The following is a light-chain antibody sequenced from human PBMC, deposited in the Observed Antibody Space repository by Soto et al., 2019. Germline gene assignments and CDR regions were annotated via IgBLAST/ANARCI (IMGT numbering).Light chain of an antibody. CDR2: DVS. J-gene: IGLJ1*01. CDR1: SSDVGGYNS. CDR3: SSYTSIPALV. V-gene: IGLV2-14*01. Sequence: QSALTQPASVSGSPGQSITISCTGTSSDVGGYNSVSWYQQHPGKVPKITIYDVSIRPSGVPDRFSGSKSGNTASLTISGLQAEDEADYYCSSYTSIPALVFGTGTKLTVL.